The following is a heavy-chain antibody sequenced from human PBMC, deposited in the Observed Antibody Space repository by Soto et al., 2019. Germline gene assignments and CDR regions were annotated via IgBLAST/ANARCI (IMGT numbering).Heavy chain of an antibody. D-gene: IGHD2-21*01. CDR1: GASISTSY. CDR3: VRDLIVSLEY. V-gene: IGHV4-4*07. CDR2: IFADGNT. J-gene: IGHJ4*02. Sequence: SETLSLTCVVSGASISTSYWSWVRHPAGKRLQWIGRIFADGNTNSSPSLKGRVSMAIDKSQNQISLQLASVTAADTATYYCVRDLIVSLEYWGQGAQVTVSS.